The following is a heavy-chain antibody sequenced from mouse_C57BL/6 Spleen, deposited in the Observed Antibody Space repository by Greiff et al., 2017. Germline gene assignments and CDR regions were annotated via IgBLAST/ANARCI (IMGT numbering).Heavy chain of an antibody. CDR3: AREGYYYGSRRYFDY. CDR1: GYTFTSYD. V-gene: IGHV1-85*01. CDR2: IYPRDGST. J-gene: IGHJ2*01. D-gene: IGHD1-1*01. Sequence: VQLVESGPELVKPGASVKLSCKASGYTFTSYDINWVKQRPGQGLEWIGWIYPRDGSTKYNEKFKGKATLTVDTSSSTAYMELHSLTSEDSAVYFCAREGYYYGSRRYFDYWGQGTTLTVSS.